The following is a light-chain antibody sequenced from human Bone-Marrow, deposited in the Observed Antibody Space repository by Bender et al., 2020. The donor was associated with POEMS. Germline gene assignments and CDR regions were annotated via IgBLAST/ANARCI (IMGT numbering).Light chain of an antibody. CDR1: KLGDKY. Sequence: SYELTQSPSVSVSPGQTASITCSGDKLGDKYVCWYQQKPGQSPVLVISQDSQRPSGIPERFSGSNSGNTATLTISGTQAMDEADYYCQAWDSSTDPVVFGGGTKLTVL. CDR2: QDS. V-gene: IGLV3-1*01. CDR3: QAWDSSTDPVV. J-gene: IGLJ2*01.